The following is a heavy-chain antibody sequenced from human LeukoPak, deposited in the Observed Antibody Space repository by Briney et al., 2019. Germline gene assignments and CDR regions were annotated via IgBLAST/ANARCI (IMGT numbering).Heavy chain of an antibody. Sequence: SQTLSLTCTVSGGSISSGSYYWSWIRQPAGKGLEWIGRIYTSGSTNYNPSLKSRVTISVDTSKNQFSLKLSSVTAADTAVYYCARGFPSGSYYDGFYDAFDIWGQGTMVTVSS. CDR1: GGSISSGSYY. D-gene: IGHD1-26*01. V-gene: IGHV4-61*02. CDR2: IYTSGST. J-gene: IGHJ3*02. CDR3: ARGFPSGSYYDGFYDAFDI.